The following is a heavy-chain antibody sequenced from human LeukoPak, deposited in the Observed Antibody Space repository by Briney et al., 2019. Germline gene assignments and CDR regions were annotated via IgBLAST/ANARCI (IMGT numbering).Heavy chain of an antibody. CDR2: IYRSGST. Sequence: SETLSLTCTVSSYSINSGYYWGWIRQPPGKGLEWIGNIYRSGSTYYNPSLESRVTISIDTSKNQFSLKLSSVTAADTAVYYCARHRCSGGSCYPMNWFDPWGQGTLVTVSS. J-gene: IGHJ5*02. CDR3: ARHRCSGGSCYPMNWFDP. CDR1: SYSINSGYY. D-gene: IGHD2-15*01. V-gene: IGHV4-38-2*02.